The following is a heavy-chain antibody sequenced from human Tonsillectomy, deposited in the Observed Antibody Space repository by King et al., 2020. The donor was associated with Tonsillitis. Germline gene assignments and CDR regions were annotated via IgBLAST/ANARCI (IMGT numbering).Heavy chain of an antibody. CDR2: INAGNGNT. J-gene: IGHJ4*02. CDR3: ARERGGDQLLDLHFDY. CDR1: GYTFTSYA. V-gene: IGHV1-3*01. Sequence: QLVQSGAEVKKPGASVKVSCKASGYTFTSYAMHWVRQAPGQRLEWMGWINAGNGNTKYSQKFQGRVTITRDTSASTAYMELSSLRSEDTAVYYCARERGGDQLLDLHFDYWGQGTLVTVSS. D-gene: IGHD2-2*01.